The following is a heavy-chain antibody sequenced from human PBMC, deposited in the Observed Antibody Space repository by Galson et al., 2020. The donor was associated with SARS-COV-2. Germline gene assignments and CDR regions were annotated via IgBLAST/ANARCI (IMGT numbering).Heavy chain of an antibody. CDR3: ARYNDFWSGYYRRFDP. Sequence: SETLSLTCIVSAGPISSYYWSWIRQPPGKGLEWIGYIYYSGSTNYNPSLKSRVTISVDTSKNQFSLKLSSVTAADTAVYYCARYNDFWSGYYRRFDPWGQGTLVTVSS. D-gene: IGHD3-3*01. CDR2: IYYSGST. V-gene: IGHV4-59*01. CDR1: AGPISSYY. J-gene: IGHJ5*02.